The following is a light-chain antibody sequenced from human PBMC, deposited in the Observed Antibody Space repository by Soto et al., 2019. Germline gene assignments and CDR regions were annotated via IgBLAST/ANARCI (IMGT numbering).Light chain of an antibody. V-gene: IGLV1-44*01. J-gene: IGLJ2*01. CDR3: AAWDDSPNGVV. CDR2: SNG. CDR1: GSNIGKNT. Sequence: QSVLTQPPSASGSPGQSVTISCSGGGSNIGKNTVHWYQVLPGTAPKLLIYSNGQRPSGVPDRFSGSKSGTSASLAISGLQSADEADYYCAAWDDSPNGVVFGGGTQLTVL.